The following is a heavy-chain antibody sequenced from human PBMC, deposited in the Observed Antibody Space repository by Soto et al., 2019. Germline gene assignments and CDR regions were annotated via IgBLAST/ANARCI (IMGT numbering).Heavy chain of an antibody. Sequence: QVQLVESGGGVVQPVRSLRLSCAASGFTFSSYGMHWVRQAPGKGLEWVAVISYDGSNKYYADSVKGRFTISRDNSKNTLYLQMNSLRAEETAVYYCAQLHQNEEIGGVDTAMVDDYWGQGTLVTVSS. CDR3: AQLHQNEEIGGVDTAMVDDY. V-gene: IGHV3-30*03. J-gene: IGHJ4*02. D-gene: IGHD5-18*01. CDR2: ISYDGSNK. CDR1: GFTFSSYG.